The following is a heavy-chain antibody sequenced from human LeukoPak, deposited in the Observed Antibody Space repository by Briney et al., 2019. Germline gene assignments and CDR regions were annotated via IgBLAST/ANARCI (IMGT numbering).Heavy chain of an antibody. CDR2: ISYDGSNK. D-gene: IGHD3-10*01. CDR1: GFTFSSYA. J-gene: IGHJ4*02. Sequence: GGSLRLSCAASGFTFSSYAMHWVRQAPGKGLEWVAVISYDGSNKYYADSVKDRFTISRDNSENTLYLQMNSLRAEDTAVYYCARATMVRGVPIDYWGQGTLVTVSS. V-gene: IGHV3-30*04. CDR3: ARATMVRGVPIDY.